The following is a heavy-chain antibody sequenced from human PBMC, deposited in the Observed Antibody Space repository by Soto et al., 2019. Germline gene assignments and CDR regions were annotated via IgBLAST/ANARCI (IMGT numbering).Heavy chain of an antibody. J-gene: IGHJ3*02. CDR1: GVSISRTSYY. D-gene: IGHD1-26*01. CDR2: IYYSGNT. V-gene: IGHV4-39*01. Sequence: QLQLQESGPGLVKPSETLSLTCIVSGVSISRTSYYWAWVRHPPGKGLEWIGTIYYSGNTYYNPSHKSRVTISIDKSENQFSLKLTSVTATDTAVYYCARQGDKGRAFDIWGQGTMVTVSS. CDR3: ARQGDKGRAFDI.